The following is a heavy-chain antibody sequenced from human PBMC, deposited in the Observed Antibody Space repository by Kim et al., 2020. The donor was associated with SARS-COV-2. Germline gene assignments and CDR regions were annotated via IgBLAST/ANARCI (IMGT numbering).Heavy chain of an antibody. J-gene: IGHJ4*02. CDR3: AKRRDGSVDY. CDR2: VTGSGGST. D-gene: IGHD5-12*01. Sequence: GGSLRLSCAASGFTFSSYAMSWVRQAPGKGLEWVSAVTGSGGSTYYADSVKGRFTISRDNSKRTLYLQMSSLRAEDTAVYYCAKRRDGSVDYWGQGTQVTVSS. CDR1: GFTFSSYA. V-gene: IGHV3-23*01.